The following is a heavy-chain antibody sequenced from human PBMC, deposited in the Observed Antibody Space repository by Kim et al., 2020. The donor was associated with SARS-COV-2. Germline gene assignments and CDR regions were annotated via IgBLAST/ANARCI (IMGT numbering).Heavy chain of an antibody. Sequence: GGSLRLSCAASGFTFGRNAMSWVRQAPGKGLEWVSAISGSGDGTYHADSVKGRFTISRDNSKNTVYLQINSLRAEDTAVYYCAKGLLERRNPIYWGQGILVTVSS. CDR2: ISGSGDGT. CDR3: AKGLLERRNPIY. CDR1: GFTFGRNA. D-gene: IGHD1-1*01. J-gene: IGHJ4*02. V-gene: IGHV3-23*01.